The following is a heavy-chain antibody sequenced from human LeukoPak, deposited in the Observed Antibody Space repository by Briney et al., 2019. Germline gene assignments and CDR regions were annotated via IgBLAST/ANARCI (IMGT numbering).Heavy chain of an antibody. V-gene: IGHV1-69*05. J-gene: IGHJ4*02. D-gene: IGHD2-8*01. CDR1: GGTFSSYA. CDR2: IIPIFGIA. CDR3: AREAYCTNGVCSLDY. Sequence: ASVKVSCKASGGTFSSYAISWVRQAPGQGLEWMGGIIPIFGIANYAQKFQGRVTITTDESTSTAYMELSSLRSEDTAVYYCAREAYCTNGVCSLDYWGQGTLVTVSS.